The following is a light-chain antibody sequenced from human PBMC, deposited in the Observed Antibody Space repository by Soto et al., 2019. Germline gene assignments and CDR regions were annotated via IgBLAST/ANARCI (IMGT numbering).Light chain of an antibody. Sequence: EIVLTQSPATLSLSPGERATLSCRASQSINSYLAWYQQKPGQAPRLLIYGASTRATGIPDRFSGSGSGTDFTLTISRLEPEDFAVYYCQQYGSSPWTFGQGTKVDNK. CDR1: QSINSY. CDR2: GAS. J-gene: IGKJ1*01. V-gene: IGKV3-20*01. CDR3: QQYGSSPWT.